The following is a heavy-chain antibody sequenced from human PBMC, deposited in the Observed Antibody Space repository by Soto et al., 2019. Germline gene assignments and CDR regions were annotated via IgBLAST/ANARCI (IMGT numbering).Heavy chain of an antibody. CDR2: VIPILGIA. Sequence: ASVKVSCKASGGTFSSYTISWVRQAPGQGLEWMGRVIPILGIANYAQKFQGRVTITADKSTSTAYMELSSLRSEDTAVYYCARDGYCTNGVCLKGWFDPWGQRTLVTVSS. CDR3: ARDGYCTNGVCLKGWFDP. J-gene: IGHJ5*02. D-gene: IGHD2-8*01. CDR1: GGTFSSYT. V-gene: IGHV1-69*04.